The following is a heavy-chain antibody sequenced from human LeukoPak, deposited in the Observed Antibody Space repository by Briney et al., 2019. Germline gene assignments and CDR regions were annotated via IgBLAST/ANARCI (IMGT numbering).Heavy chain of an antibody. CDR2: IRSKAYGGTT. V-gene: IGHV3-49*04. CDR1: GFTFGDYA. D-gene: IGHD3-3*01. J-gene: IGHJ4*02. CDR3: TRYHDFWSGPIYGLDY. Sequence: GGSLRLSCTASGFTFGDYAMSWVRQAPGKGLEWVGFIRSKAYGGTTEYAASVKGRFTISRDDSKSIAYLQMNSLKTEDTAVYYCTRYHDFWSGPIYGLDYWGQGTLVTVSS.